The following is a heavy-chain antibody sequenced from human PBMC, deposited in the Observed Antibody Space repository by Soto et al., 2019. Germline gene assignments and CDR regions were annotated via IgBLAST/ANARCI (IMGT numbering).Heavy chain of an antibody. Sequence: RGSLRLSCAASGFTFSSFWMSWVRQAPGKGLEWVANIKQDGSEKYYVDSVKGRFTISRDNAKNSLYLQMNSLRAEDTAVYYCARSGRGGYYDFCGGYSSPSYYYSMDVWGQGTTVTVSS. CDR2: IKQDGSEK. CDR3: ARSGRGGYYDFCGGYSSPSYYYSMDV. D-gene: IGHD3-3*01. CDR1: GFTFSSFW. J-gene: IGHJ6*02. V-gene: IGHV3-7*01.